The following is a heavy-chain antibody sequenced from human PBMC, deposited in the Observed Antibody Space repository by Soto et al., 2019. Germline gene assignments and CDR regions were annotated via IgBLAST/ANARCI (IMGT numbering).Heavy chain of an antibody. Sequence: GPSVKVSCKASGYTFTSYDINWVRQATGQGLEWMGWMNPNSGNTGYAQKFQGRVTMTRNTSISTAYMELSSLRSEDTAVYYCARVVYDFWSGYSYYYYYMDVWGKGTTVTVSS. V-gene: IGHV1-8*01. CDR3: ARVVYDFWSGYSYYYYYMDV. D-gene: IGHD3-3*01. J-gene: IGHJ6*03. CDR1: GYTFTSYD. CDR2: MNPNSGNT.